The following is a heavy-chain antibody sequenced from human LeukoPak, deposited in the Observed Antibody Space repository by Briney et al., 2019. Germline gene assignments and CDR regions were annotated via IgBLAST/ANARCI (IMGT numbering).Heavy chain of an antibody. CDR1: GGSISSSSYY. Sequence: SETLSLTCTVSGGSISSSSYYWGWIRQPPGKGLEWIGSIYYSGSTYYNPSLKSRVTISVDTSKNQFSLKLSSVTAADTAVYYCARALLSYSSGYYVLDYWGQGTLVTVSS. CDR2: IYYSGST. D-gene: IGHD3-22*01. CDR3: ARALLSYSSGYYVLDY. J-gene: IGHJ4*02. V-gene: IGHV4-39*07.